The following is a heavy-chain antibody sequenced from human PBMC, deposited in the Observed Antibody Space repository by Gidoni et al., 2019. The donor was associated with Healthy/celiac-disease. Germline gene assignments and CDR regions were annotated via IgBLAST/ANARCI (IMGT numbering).Heavy chain of an antibody. CDR3: AKENQPMLRLGAFDI. CDR1: GHTVADYA. D-gene: IGHD6-19*01. CDR2: ISWNSGSI. Sequence: EVQLVEPGGGLVQPGRSLSLSCAASGHTVADYAMHWVRQAPGQGLEWGSGISWNSGSIGYADSVKGRFTISRDNAKNSLYLQMNSLRAEDTALYYCAKENQPMLRLGAFDIWGQGTMVTVSS. J-gene: IGHJ3*02. V-gene: IGHV3-9*01.